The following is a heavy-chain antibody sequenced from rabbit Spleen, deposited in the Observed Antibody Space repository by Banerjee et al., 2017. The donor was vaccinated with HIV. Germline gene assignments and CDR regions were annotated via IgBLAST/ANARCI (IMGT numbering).Heavy chain of an antibody. V-gene: IGHV1S45*01. CDR3: ARGAPSAGDGYNL. Sequence: QEQLVESGGGLVQPEGSLTLTCTASGFSLSSNVYMCWVRQAPGKGLEWIGCINVGSSGNTYYARWAKGRFTISKTSSTTVTLQMTSLTAADTATYFCARGAPSAGDGYNLWGPGTLVTVS. CDR1: GFSLSSNVY. J-gene: IGHJ4*01. D-gene: IGHD6-1*01. CDR2: INVGSSGNT.